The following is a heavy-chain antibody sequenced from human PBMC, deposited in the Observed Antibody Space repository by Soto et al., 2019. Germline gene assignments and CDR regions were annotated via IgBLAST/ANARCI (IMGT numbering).Heavy chain of an antibody. J-gene: IGHJ4*02. CDR3: ARGRASGSYYLLDY. CDR2: INPNSGNI. D-gene: IGHD3-10*01. V-gene: IGHV1-8*01. Sequence: GASVKVSCKASGNTFTSYDIHWVRQATGHGLEWMGWINPNSGNIGYAQKFQGRVTMTRDTAIRTAYMEVSRPRSDDTAVYYCARGRASGSYYLLDYWGQGTLVTVSS. CDR1: GNTFTSYD.